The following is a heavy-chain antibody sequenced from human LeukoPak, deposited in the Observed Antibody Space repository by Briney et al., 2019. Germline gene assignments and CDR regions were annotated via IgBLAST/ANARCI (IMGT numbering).Heavy chain of an antibody. CDR1: GGSISSSNW. CDR2: IYHSGSI. CDR3: ARGPTLYSSSWYFQH. J-gene: IGHJ1*01. D-gene: IGHD6-13*01. Sequence: MPSGTLSLTCAVSGGSISSSNWWSWVRQPPGKGLEWIGEIYHSGSINYNPSLKSRVAISVDKSKNQFSLKLSSVTAADTAVYYCARGPTLYSSSWYFQHWGQGTLVTVPS. V-gene: IGHV4-4*02.